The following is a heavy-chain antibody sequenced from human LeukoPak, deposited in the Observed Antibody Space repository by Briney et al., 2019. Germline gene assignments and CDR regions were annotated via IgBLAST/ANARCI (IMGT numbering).Heavy chain of an antibody. Sequence: GGSLRLSCAASGFTFDNYAMSWVRQAPGKGLEWVSVIYSGGSTYYADSVKGRFTISRDNSKNTLYLQMNSLRAEDTAVYYCARDHSGSYSDYWGQGTLVTVSS. CDR2: IYSGGST. D-gene: IGHD1-26*01. J-gene: IGHJ4*02. V-gene: IGHV3-53*01. CDR1: GFTFDNYA. CDR3: ARDHSGSYSDY.